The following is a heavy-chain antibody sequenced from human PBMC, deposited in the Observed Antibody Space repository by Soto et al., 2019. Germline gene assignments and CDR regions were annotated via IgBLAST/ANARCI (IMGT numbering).Heavy chain of an antibody. Sequence: QVQLGQSGAEVKKPGSSVKVSCKASGGTFSSYAISWVRQAPGQGLEWMGGIIPIFGTANYAQKFQGRVTITADESTSTAYMELSSLRSEDTAVYYCARSPYQLLQIYYFDYWGQGTLVTVSS. CDR1: GGTFSSYA. CDR2: IIPIFGTA. CDR3: ARSPYQLLQIYYFDY. J-gene: IGHJ4*02. D-gene: IGHD2-2*01. V-gene: IGHV1-69*01.